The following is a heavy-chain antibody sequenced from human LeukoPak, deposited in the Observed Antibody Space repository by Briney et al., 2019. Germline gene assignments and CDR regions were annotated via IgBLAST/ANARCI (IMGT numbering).Heavy chain of an antibody. D-gene: IGHD3-9*01. J-gene: IGHJ4*02. CDR2: INPNSGGT. CDR1: GYTFTGYY. CDR3: ARDPGYFCYFDY. Sequence: ASVKVSCKASGYTFTGYYMHWVRQAPGQGLEWMGWINPNSGGTNYAQKFQGRVTMTRDTSISTAYMELSRLRSDDTAVYYCARDPGYFCYFDYWGQGTLVTVSS. V-gene: IGHV1-2*02.